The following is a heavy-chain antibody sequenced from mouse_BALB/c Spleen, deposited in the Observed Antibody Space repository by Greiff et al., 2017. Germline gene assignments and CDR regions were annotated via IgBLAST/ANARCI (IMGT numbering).Heavy chain of an antibody. CDR2: INPGSGGT. Sequence: VQLQQSGAELVRPGTSVKVSCKASGYAFTNYLIEWVKQRPGQGLEWIGVINPGSGGTNYNEKFKGKATLTADKSSSTAYMQLSSLTSDDSAVYFCARHYDYDGAYWGQGTLVTVSA. J-gene: IGHJ3*01. V-gene: IGHV1-54*01. CDR1: GYAFTNYL. CDR3: ARHYDYDGAY. D-gene: IGHD2-4*01.